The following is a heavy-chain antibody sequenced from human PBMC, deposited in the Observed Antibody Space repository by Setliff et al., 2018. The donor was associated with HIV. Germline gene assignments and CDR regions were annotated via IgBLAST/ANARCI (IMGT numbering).Heavy chain of an antibody. CDR2: VIPIIGIE. CDR1: GGTFSDYT. V-gene: IGHV1-69*02. J-gene: IGHJ3*02. D-gene: IGHD2-15*01. CDR3: AISDCSSVRCYLGHAFEI. Sequence: SVKVSCKASGGTFSDYTVNWVRQAPGQGLEWMGRVIPIIGIENYAQKFQGRVTITADKSTSTAYMELNSLRSDDTAIYYCAISDCSSVRCYLGHAFEIWGQGTMVTVSS.